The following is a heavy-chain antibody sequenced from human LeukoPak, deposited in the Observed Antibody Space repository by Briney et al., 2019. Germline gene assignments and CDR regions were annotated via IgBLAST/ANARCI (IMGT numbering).Heavy chain of an antibody. D-gene: IGHD3-10*01. Sequence: TSSETLSLTCAVYGGSFSGYYWSWIRQPPGKGLEWIGEINHSGSTNYNPSLKSRVTISVDTSKNQFSLKLSSVTAADTAVYYCARRLSTWFGELTYMDVWGKGTTVTISS. CDR2: INHSGST. J-gene: IGHJ6*03. CDR1: GGSFSGYY. V-gene: IGHV4-34*01. CDR3: ARRLSTWFGELTYMDV.